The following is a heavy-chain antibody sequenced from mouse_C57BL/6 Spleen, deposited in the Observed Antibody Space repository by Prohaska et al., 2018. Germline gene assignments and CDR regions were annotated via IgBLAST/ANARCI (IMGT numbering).Heavy chain of an antibody. CDR1: GYSITSGYY. CDR2: ISYDGSN. Sequence: DVQLQESGPGLVKPSQSLSLTCSVTGYSITSGYYWNWIRQFPGNKLEWMGYISYDGSNNYNPSLKNRISITRDTSKNQFFLKLNSVTTEDTATYYCARGPGGFAYWGQGTLVTVSA. CDR3: ARGPGGFAY. J-gene: IGHJ3*01. V-gene: IGHV3-6*01.